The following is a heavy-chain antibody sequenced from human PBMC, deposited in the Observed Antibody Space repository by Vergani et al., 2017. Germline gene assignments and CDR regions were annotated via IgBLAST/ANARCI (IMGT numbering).Heavy chain of an antibody. CDR1: GFTFRNYA. D-gene: IGHD1-7*01. CDR2: ISGNNDDV. J-gene: IGHJ4*02. V-gene: IGHV3-21*01. CDR3: ARDLLPGTLLLLAY. Sequence: EVQLLESGGGLAQPGGSLRLSCAASGFTFRNYAMTWVRQAPGKGLEWVSSISGNNDDVYYADSVKGRFTISRDNAKNSLYLDMSSLRAEDTAVYYCARDLLPGTLLLLAYWGQGTLISVSS.